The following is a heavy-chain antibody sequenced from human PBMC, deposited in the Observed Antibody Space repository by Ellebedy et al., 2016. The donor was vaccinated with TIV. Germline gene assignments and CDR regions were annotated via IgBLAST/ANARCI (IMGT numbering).Heavy chain of an antibody. V-gene: IGHV4-59*01. J-gene: IGHJ4*02. CDR1: GGSISSYY. Sequence: SETLSLTXTVSGGSISSYYWSWIRQPPGKGLEWIGYIYYSGSTNYNPSLKSRVTISVDTSKNQFSLKLSSVTAADTAVYYCARMQQRGFLEGHWGQGTLVTVSS. CDR2: IYYSGST. CDR3: ARMQQRGFLEGH. D-gene: IGHD6-13*01.